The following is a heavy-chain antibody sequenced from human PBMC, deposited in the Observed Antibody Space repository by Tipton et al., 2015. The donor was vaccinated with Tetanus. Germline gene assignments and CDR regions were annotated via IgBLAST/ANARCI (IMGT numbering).Heavy chain of an antibody. V-gene: IGHV3-21*01. CDR3: ARLDTAMATPWGY. CDR1: GFTFSSYA. Sequence: GSLRLSCAASGFTFSSYAMHWVRQAPGKGLEWVSSISSSSSYIYYADSVKGRFTISRDNAKNSLYLQMNSLRAEDTAVYYCARLDTAMATPWGYWGQGTLVTVSS. CDR2: ISSSSSYI. J-gene: IGHJ4*02. D-gene: IGHD5-18*01.